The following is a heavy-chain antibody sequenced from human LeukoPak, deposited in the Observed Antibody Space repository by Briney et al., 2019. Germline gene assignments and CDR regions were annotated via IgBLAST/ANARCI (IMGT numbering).Heavy chain of an antibody. V-gene: IGHV3-30*18. D-gene: IGHD5-12*01. Sequence: GGSLRLSCAASGFTFSSYGMHWVRQAPGKGLEGVAVISYDGSNKYYADSVKGRFTISRDNSKNTLYLQMNSLRAEDTAVYYCAKSPRWLPYFDYWGQGTLVTVSS. CDR1: GFTFSSYG. CDR2: ISYDGSNK. CDR3: AKSPRWLPYFDY. J-gene: IGHJ4*02.